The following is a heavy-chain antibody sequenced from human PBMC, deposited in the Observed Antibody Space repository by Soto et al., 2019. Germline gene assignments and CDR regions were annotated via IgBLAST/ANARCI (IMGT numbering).Heavy chain of an antibody. Sequence: QVQFVESGGGVAQPGRSLRLFCAASGFTLRSYSLHWVRQSPGKGLEWVAAISSDGTEKHYADSVKGRFTISRDNSKNNLSLQLNSLRTDDTAVYYCARMFGFSYGPANRGMDVWGQGTTVTVYS. D-gene: IGHD5-18*01. CDR2: ISSDGTEK. CDR1: GFTLRSYS. CDR3: ARMFGFSYGPANRGMDV. J-gene: IGHJ6*01. V-gene: IGHV3-30*04.